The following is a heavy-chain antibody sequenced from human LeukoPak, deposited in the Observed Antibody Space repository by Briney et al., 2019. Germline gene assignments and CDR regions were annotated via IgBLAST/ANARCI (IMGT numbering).Heavy chain of an antibody. V-gene: IGHV3-30-3*01. CDR2: ISYDGSNK. D-gene: IGHD6-13*01. CDR1: GFTFSSYA. Sequence: PGRSLRLSCAASGFTFSSYAMHWVRQAPGKGLEWVAVISYDGSNKYYADSVKGRFTISRDNSKNTLYLQMNSLRAEDTAVYYCITLTSISSALWWGQGTLVAVSS. J-gene: IGHJ4*02. CDR3: ITLTSISSALW.